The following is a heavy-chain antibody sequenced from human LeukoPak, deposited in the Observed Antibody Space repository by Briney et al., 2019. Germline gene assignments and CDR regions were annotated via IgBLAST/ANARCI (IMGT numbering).Heavy chain of an antibody. V-gene: IGHV3-21*01. CDR2: ISPDSNYK. J-gene: IGHJ3*02. CDR1: GFTFSTYS. Sequence: PGESLRLSCAASGFTFSTYSMNWLRLAPGKGLEWVSSISPDSNYKYYVDSVKGRFTISRDNSKNTLYLQMNSLRAEDTAVYYCAKVPGSGSYRDAFDMWGQGTMVTVSS. D-gene: IGHD3-10*01. CDR3: AKVPGSGSYRDAFDM.